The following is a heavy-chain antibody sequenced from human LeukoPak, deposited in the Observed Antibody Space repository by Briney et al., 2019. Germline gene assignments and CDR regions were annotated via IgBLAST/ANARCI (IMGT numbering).Heavy chain of an antibody. CDR3: AKNRYYDSSGQSPFDY. J-gene: IGHJ4*02. CDR1: GFTFSSYA. D-gene: IGHD3-22*01. CDR2: ISGSGGST. V-gene: IGHV3-23*01. Sequence: GGSLRLSCAASGFTFSSYAMSWVRQAPGKGLEWVSAISGSGGSTYYADSVKGRFTISRDNSKNTLYLQMNSLRAEDTAVYYCAKNRYYDSSGQSPFDYWGQGTLVTVSP.